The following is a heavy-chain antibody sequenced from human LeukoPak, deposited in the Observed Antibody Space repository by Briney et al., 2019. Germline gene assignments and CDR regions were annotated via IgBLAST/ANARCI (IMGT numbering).Heavy chain of an antibody. CDR3: ARVPRVTGTTHWFDP. V-gene: IGHV1-69*13. CDR1: GGTFSSSS. CDR2: IMPVLGAA. Sequence: GASVKVSCKASGGTFSSSSISWLRQAPGQGLGWMGGIMPVLGAANYAQKFQGRVTITADESTITAYMELTSLTSDDTAVCYCARVPRVTGTTHWFDPWGQGTLVTVSS. D-gene: IGHD1-7*01. J-gene: IGHJ5*02.